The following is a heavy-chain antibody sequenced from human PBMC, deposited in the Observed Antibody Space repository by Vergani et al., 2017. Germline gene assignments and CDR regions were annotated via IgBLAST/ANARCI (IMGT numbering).Heavy chain of an antibody. Sequence: QVQLQESGPGLVKPSETLSLTCTVSGGSISSYYWSWIRQPPGKGLEWIGYIYYSGSTNYNPSLKSRVTISVDTSKNQFSLKLSSVTAADTAVYYCARDSLLWFGELSMPYGYFDLWGRGTLVTVSS. CDR2: IYYSGST. J-gene: IGHJ2*01. D-gene: IGHD3-10*01. CDR3: ARDSLLWFGELSMPYGYFDL. CDR1: GGSISSYY. V-gene: IGHV4-59*01.